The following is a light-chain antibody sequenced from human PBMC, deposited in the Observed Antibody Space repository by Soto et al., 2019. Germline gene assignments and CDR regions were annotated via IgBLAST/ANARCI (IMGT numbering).Light chain of an antibody. V-gene: IGKV3-20*01. CDR1: QSVSNNY. J-gene: IGKJ4*01. CDR2: GAS. CDR3: QQYHTWPIT. Sequence: EIVLTQSPGTLSLSPGERATLSCRASQSVSNNYLAWYQQKPGQAPRLLIYGASNRATGIPDRFSGSGSGTEFTLTISSLQSEDCAIYYCQQYHTWPITFGGGTKVDI.